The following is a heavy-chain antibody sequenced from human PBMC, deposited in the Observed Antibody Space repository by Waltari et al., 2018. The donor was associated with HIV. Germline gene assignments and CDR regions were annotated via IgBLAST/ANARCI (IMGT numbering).Heavy chain of an antibody. CDR3: ARNSSGKGNRYFYYGLDV. V-gene: IGHV1-8*02. Sequence: QVYLVQSGPEVKRPGASVKISCKAYGYTFINFDVNWVRQATGQGPEWLGLMNPKSGNTASPYIFEERVTMTRDVSTATAYMEMSGLTPEDTAIYYCARNSSGKGNRYFYYGLDVWGQGTPVTV. CDR1: GYTFINFD. CDR2: MNPKSGNT. D-gene: IGHD3-22*01. J-gene: IGHJ6*02.